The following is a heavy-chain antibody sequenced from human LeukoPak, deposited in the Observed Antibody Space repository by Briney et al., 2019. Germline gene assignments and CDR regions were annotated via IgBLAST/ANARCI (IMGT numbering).Heavy chain of an antibody. D-gene: IGHD3-9*01. CDR1: GFTFSSYW. Sequence: GGSLRLSCAASGFTFSSYWMHWVRQVPGKELVWVAHISTDGSTTSYADSVKGRFTISRDNAKNTLYLQMNSLRVEDTAVYYCVRGADTGYSSDSWGQGTLVTVSS. CDR3: VRGADTGYSSDS. V-gene: IGHV3-74*01. CDR2: ISTDGSTT. J-gene: IGHJ4*02.